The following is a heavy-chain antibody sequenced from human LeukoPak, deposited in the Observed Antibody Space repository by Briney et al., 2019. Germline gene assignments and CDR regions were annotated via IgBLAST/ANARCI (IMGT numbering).Heavy chain of an antibody. CDR1: GFTFGVYA. J-gene: IGHJ4*02. CDR2: IRSIAYGGTT. V-gene: IGHV3-49*04. Sequence: QTGGALRLSCTASGFTFGVYAISWVRQAPRKGLEWVGFIRSIAYGGTTEYAASVKGRFPISRDDSKSLGKRSDCRLKIEDTVLYYCTRDPFDYWGQGTLVTVSS. CDR3: TRDPFDY.